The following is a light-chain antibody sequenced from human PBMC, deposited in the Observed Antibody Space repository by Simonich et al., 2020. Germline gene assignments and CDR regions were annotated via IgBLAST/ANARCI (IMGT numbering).Light chain of an antibody. Sequence: QSALTQPASVSGSPGQSITISCTGTSRAVWSYNLVSWDQQHPGKAPKSMSYEGSKRTSGVTNGFSSCKSGNTASLTISGRQAEDEADYYCCSYAGSSNVVFGGGTKLTVL. J-gene: IGLJ2*01. CDR3: CSYAGSSNVV. CDR2: EGS. V-gene: IGLV2-23*01. CDR1: SRAVWSYNL.